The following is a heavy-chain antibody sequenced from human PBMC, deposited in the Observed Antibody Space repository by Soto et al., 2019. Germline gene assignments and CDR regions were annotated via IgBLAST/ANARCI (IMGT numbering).Heavy chain of an antibody. CDR2: INAGNGNT. CDR3: ARDPLDYYYYYGMDV. V-gene: IGHV1-3*01. J-gene: IGHJ6*02. Sequence: ASVKVSCKSSGYTFTSYAMHWVRQAPGQRLEWMGWINAGNGNTKYSQKFQGRVTITRDTSASTAYMELSSLRSEDTVVYYCARDPLDYYYYYGMDVWGQGTTVTVSS. CDR1: GYTFTSYA.